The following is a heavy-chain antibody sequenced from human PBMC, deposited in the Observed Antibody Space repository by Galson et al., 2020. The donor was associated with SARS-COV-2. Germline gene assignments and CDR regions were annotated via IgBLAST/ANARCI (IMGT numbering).Heavy chain of an antibody. J-gene: IGHJ4*02. CDR2: ISGSSSYT. V-gene: IGHV3-11*06. D-gene: IGHD3-22*01. CDR1: GFTFSDYY. Sequence: TGGSLRLSCAASGFTFSDYYMTWIRQAPGKGLEWVSYISGSSSYTNSADSVKGRFTISRDNAKNALYLQMNSLRAEDTAVYYCARFDINGYYQDHWGQGTLVTVSS. CDR3: ARFDINGYYQDH.